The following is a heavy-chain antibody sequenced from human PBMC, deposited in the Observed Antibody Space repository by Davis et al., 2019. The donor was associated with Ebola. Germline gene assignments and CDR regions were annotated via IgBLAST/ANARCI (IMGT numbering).Heavy chain of an antibody. CDR2: INSNNGNT. V-gene: IGHV1-18*01. Sequence: ASVKVSCKASGYTFTSYGISWVRQAPGQGLEWMGRINSNNGNTNYAQKLQGRVTMTTDKSTSTAYMELRSLRSDDTAVYYCARDGGSGSSLAYRWWTFDYWGQGTLVTVSS. J-gene: IGHJ4*02. CDR3: ARDGGSGSSLAYRWWTFDY. CDR1: GYTFTSYG. D-gene: IGHD1-26*01.